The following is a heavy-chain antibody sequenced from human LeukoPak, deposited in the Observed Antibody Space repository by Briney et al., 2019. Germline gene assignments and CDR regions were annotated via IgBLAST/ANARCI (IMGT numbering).Heavy chain of an antibody. CDR1: GGSISSGGYY. D-gene: IGHD2-15*01. CDR2: IYYSGST. V-gene: IGHV4-31*03. Sequence: SETLSLTCTVSGGSISSGGYYWSWIRQHPRKGLEWIGYIYYSGSTYYNPSLKSRVTISVDTSKNKFSLKLSSVTAADTAVYYCAQSLASRTYYYYYYMDVWGKGTTVTVSS. CDR3: AQSLASRTYYYYYYMDV. J-gene: IGHJ6*03.